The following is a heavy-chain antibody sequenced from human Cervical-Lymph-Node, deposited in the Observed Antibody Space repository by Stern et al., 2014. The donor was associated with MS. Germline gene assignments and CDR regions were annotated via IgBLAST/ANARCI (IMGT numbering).Heavy chain of an antibody. CDR2: VNPTDGRT. D-gene: IGHD4-17*01. CDR1: GDSFASYP. J-gene: IGHJ1*01. CDR3: ANPLPYAN. Sequence: VQLVESGAEVKKPGASVKVSCKASGDSFASYPIHWLRQAPGQGTVWMGIVNPTDGRTTYAQTFKGRVTMTRDTSTRTVYMELSSLRPEDTAMYFCANPLPYANWGQGTRVTVSS. V-gene: IGHV1-46*03.